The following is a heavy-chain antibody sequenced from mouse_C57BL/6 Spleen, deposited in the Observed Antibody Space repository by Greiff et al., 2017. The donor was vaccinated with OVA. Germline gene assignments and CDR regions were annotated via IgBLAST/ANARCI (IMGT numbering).Heavy chain of an antibody. CDR1: GYTFTSYW. CDR2: INPSSGYT. D-gene: IGHD1-1*01. CDR3: AYYYGSSPYAMDY. Sequence: QVQLKQSGAELAKPGASVKLSCKASGYTFTSYWMHWVKQRPGQGLEWIGYINPSSGYTKYNQKFKDKATLTADKSSSTAYMQLSSLTYEDSAVYYCAYYYGSSPYAMDYWGQGTSVTVSS. J-gene: IGHJ4*01. V-gene: IGHV1-7*01.